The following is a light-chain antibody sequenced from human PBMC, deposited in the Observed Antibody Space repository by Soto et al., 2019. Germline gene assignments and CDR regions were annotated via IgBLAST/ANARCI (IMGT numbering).Light chain of an antibody. CDR1: QNIRNL. Sequence: IQLTQSPSTLSAAVGDSVTITCRASQNIRNLLAWYQQKPGKAPKPLIYDASTLKTGVPSRFSGSGSGSEFNFTITGLQPDDFATYFCQQYNTYSTFGQGTRLE. CDR3: QQYNTYST. CDR2: DAS. V-gene: IGKV1-5*01. J-gene: IGKJ5*01.